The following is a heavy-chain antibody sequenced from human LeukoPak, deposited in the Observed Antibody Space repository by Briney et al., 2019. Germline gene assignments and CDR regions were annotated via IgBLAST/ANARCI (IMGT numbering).Heavy chain of an antibody. CDR2: IYSDGST. Sequence: SETLSLPCTVSGGSIANYFWSWIRHPTGKGLEWIGYIYSDGSTNYNPSLKSRVTISVHTSKNQCSLKLNSVTAADTAVYYCARASDSSGSYSGGHIWGQGTMVTVSS. J-gene: IGHJ3*02. D-gene: IGHD6-19*01. CDR1: GGSIANYF. CDR3: ARASDSSGSYSGGHI. V-gene: IGHV4-59*01.